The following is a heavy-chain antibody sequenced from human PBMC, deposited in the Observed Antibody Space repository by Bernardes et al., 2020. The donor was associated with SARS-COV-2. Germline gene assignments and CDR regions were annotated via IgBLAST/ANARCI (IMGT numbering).Heavy chain of an antibody. CDR3: AKSNGRYCSGGSCYSGLFDY. Sequence: GGSLRLSRAASGFTFSSYGLHWVRQAPAKGLGWVPVISYDGSNKYYANSVKGRFTISRDNSKNTLYLQMNSLRAEDTAVYYCAKSNGRYCSGGSCYSGLFDYWGQGTLVTVSS. D-gene: IGHD2-15*01. CDR1: GFTFSSYG. CDR2: ISYDGSNK. V-gene: IGHV3-30*18. J-gene: IGHJ4*02.